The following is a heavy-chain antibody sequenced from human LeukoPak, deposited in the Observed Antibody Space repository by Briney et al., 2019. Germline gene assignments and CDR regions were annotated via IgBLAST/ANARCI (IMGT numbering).Heavy chain of an antibody. CDR2: IYYRSKWYS. CDR3: GRAEHDWGSDY. D-gene: IGHD3-9*01. CDR1: GDSFSGNRAT. V-gene: IGHV6-1*01. Sequence: SQTLSLTCAISGDSFSGNRATWNWLRQSPSRGLEWLGRIYYRSKWYSDYAVSVKGRITINPDTSKNQFSLLLNSVTPEDAAVYFCGRAEHDWGSDYWGQGTLVTVSS. J-gene: IGHJ4*02.